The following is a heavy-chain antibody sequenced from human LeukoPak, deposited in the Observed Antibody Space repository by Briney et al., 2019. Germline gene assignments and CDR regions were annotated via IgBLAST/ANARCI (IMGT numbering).Heavy chain of an antibody. J-gene: IGHJ2*01. Sequence: PGGSLRLSCAASGFTFSSYAMHWVRQAPGKGLEWVAVISYDGSNKYYADSVKGRFTISRDNSKNTLYLQMNSLRAEDTAVYYCARWGEVYWYFDLWGRGTLVTVSS. CDR2: ISYDGSNK. V-gene: IGHV3-30-3*01. CDR3: ARWGEVYWYFDL. D-gene: IGHD3-16*01. CDR1: GFTFSSYA.